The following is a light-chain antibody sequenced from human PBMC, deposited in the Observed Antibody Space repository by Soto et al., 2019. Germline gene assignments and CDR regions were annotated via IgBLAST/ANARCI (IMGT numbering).Light chain of an antibody. CDR3: KQHETLIT. Sequence: EIVLTQSPATLSVSPGESATLSCRASQSLSSSYFAWYQHKPGQGPRLLIYGAFTRATGIPDRFSGSGSGTDSTLTISRLEPEDFAVYYCKQHETLITFGQGTRLEIK. CDR1: QSLSSSY. CDR2: GAF. V-gene: IGKV3-20*01. J-gene: IGKJ5*01.